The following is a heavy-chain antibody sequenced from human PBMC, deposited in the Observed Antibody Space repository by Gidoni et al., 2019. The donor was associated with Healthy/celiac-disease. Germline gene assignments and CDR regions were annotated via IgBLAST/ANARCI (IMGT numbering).Heavy chain of an antibody. D-gene: IGHD3-10*01. CDR3: AREHYYGSGSYYYYYGMDV. CDR1: GGSISSYY. CDR2: IYTSGST. J-gene: IGHJ6*02. V-gene: IGHV4-4*07. Sequence: QVQLQESGPGLVKPSETLSLTCTVSGGSISSYYWSWIRQPAGKGLEWIGRIYTSGSTNYNPSLKSRVTMSVDTSKNQFSLKLSSVTAADTAVYYCAREHYYGSGSYYYYYGMDVWGQGTTVTVSS.